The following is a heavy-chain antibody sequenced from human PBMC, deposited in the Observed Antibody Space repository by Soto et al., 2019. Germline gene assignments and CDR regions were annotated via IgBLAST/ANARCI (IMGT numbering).Heavy chain of an antibody. Sequence: ASVKVFCKSSGYTFTTYAMHWVRQAPGQSLEWVGWINPGNGDTTYSQKFQGRVTITRDTSASTAYMELSSLRSEDTAVYYCARDPSYYGMDVWGQGTTVTVS. J-gene: IGHJ6*02. V-gene: IGHV1-3*01. CDR1: GYTFTTYA. CDR3: ARDPSYYGMDV. CDR2: INPGNGDT.